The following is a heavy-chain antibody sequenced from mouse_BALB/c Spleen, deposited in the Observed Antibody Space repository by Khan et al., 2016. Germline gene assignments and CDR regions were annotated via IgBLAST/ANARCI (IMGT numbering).Heavy chain of an antibody. CDR2: INTYTGEP. Sequence: QIQLVQSGPELKKPGETVKISCKASGYTFTNYGMNWVKQAPGKGLKWMGWINTYTGEPTYADDFKGRFAFSLETSASTAYLQINNLKNEDMARYFCARKYGNYYAMDYWGQGTSVTVSS. CDR3: ARKYGNYYAMDY. CDR1: GYTFTNYG. V-gene: IGHV9-1*02. D-gene: IGHD2-10*02. J-gene: IGHJ4*01.